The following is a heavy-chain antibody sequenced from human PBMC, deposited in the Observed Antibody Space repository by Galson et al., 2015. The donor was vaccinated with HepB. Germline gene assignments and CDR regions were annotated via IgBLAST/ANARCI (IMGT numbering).Heavy chain of an antibody. CDR1: GFTFSNSA. Sequence: SLRLSCAASGFTFSNSAMSWVRQAPGKGLEWVSAVSGSGDSTYYADFVKGRFTISRGNSKNTLYLQMNSLRAEDTAVYYCAKERWLAATQYYFDYWGQGTLVTVSS. V-gene: IGHV3-23*01. J-gene: IGHJ4*02. CDR3: AKERWLAATQYYFDY. CDR2: VSGSGDST. D-gene: IGHD1-26*01.